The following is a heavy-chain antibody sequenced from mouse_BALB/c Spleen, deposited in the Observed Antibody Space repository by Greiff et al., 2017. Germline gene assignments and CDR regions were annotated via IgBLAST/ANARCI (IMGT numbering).Heavy chain of an antibody. D-gene: IGHD4-1*01. CDR1: GFTFSSFG. Sequence: EVQVVESGGGLVQPGGSRKLSCAASGFTFSSFGMHWVRQAPEKGLEWVAYISSGSSTIYYADTVKGRFTISRDNPKNTLFLQMTSLRSEDTAMYYCARGLGRAAMDYWGQGTSVTVSS. CDR2: ISSGSSTI. V-gene: IGHV5-17*02. J-gene: IGHJ4*01. CDR3: ARGLGRAAMDY.